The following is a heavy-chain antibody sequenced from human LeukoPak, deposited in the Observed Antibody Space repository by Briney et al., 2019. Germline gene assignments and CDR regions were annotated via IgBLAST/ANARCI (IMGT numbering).Heavy chain of an antibody. CDR3: ARGRIAARVFDY. D-gene: IGHD6-6*01. CDR2: ISSSGSTI. Sequence: GGSLLLSFAASGFTFSDYYMSWIRQAPGKGREWGSYISSSGSTIYYADSVKGRFTISRDNAKNSLYLEMNSLRAEDTAVYYCARGRIAARVFDYWGQGTLVTVSS. V-gene: IGHV3-11*01. J-gene: IGHJ4*02. CDR1: GFTFSDYY.